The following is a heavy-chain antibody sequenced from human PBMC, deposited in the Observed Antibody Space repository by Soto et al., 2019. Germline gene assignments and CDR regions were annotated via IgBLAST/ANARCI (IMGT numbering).Heavy chain of an antibody. D-gene: IGHD6-13*01. J-gene: IGHJ4*02. CDR2: IYSGGST. V-gene: IGHV3-53*01. CDR3: ARARSTAAGLFDY. Sequence: GGSPRLSCAASGFTFSDYYMAWVRQAPGKGLEWVSAIYSGGSTYYADSVKGRFTISRDNSKNTLYLQMNSLRAEDTAVYYCARARSTAAGLFDYWGLGTPVTVSS. CDR1: GFTFSDYY.